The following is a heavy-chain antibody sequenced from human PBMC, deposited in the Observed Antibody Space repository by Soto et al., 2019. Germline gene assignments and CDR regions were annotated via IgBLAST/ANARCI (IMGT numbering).Heavy chain of an antibody. CDR3: AKVPYSSSWYTCYFDY. D-gene: IGHD6-13*01. CDR1: GFTFSSYA. V-gene: IGHV3-23*01. CDR2: ISGSGGST. J-gene: IGHJ4*02. Sequence: PGGSLRLSCAASGFTFSSYAMSWVRQAPGKGLEWVSAISGSGGSTYYADSVRGRFTISRDNSKNTLYLQMNSLRAEDTAVYYCAKVPYSSSWYTCYFDYWGKGTLVTVSS.